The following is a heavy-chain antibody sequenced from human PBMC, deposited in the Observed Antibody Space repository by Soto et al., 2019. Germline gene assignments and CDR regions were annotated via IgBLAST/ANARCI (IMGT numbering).Heavy chain of an antibody. CDR3: ARSREQLVFNVDY. J-gene: IGHJ4*02. CDR1: GGTFSSYA. V-gene: IGHV1-69*13. Sequence: SVKVSCKASGGTFSSYAISRVRQAPGQGLEWMGGIIPIFGTANYAQKFQGRVTITADESTSTAYMELSSLRSEETAVYYCARSREQLVFNVDYWGQGTLVTVSS. CDR2: IIPIFGTA. D-gene: IGHD6-6*01.